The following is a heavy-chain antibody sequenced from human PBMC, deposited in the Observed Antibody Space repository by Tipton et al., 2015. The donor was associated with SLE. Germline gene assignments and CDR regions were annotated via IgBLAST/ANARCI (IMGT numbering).Heavy chain of an antibody. D-gene: IGHD6-13*01. V-gene: IGHV4-34*01. CDR1: GGSFSGYY. J-gene: IGHJ6*02. CDR3: ARRYSSSWSAYYYYYGMDV. Sequence: TLSLTCAVYGGSFSGYYWSWIRHPPGKGLEWVGEINHSGSTNYNPSLKSRVTISVDTSKNQFSLKLSSVTAADTAVYYCARRYSSSWSAYYYYYGMDVWGQGTTVTVSS. CDR2: INHSGST.